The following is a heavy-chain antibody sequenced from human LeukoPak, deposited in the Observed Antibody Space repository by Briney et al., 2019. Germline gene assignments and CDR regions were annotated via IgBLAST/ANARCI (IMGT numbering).Heavy chain of an antibody. CDR2: IKQDGSEK. CDR3: AKSQYYDFWSGQYYFDY. J-gene: IGHJ4*02. D-gene: IGHD3-3*01. Sequence: QTGGSLRLSCAASGFTFSSYWMSWVRQAPGKGLEWVANIKQDGSEKYYVDSVKGRFTISRDNAKNSLYLQMNSLRAEDTAVYYCAKSQYYDFWSGQYYFDYWGQGTLVTVSS. CDR1: GFTFSSYW. V-gene: IGHV3-7*03.